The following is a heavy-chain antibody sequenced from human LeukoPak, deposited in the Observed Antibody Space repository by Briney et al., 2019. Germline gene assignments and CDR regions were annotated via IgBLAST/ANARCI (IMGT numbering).Heavy chain of an antibody. Sequence: GGSLGLSCAASGFTFDDYGMSWVRQAPGKGLEWVANIKQDGSDTFYVDSVKGRFTISRDNAKNSLYLQMNSLRAEDTAVYYCARDYDWGQGTLVTVSA. CDR2: IKQDGSDT. D-gene: IGHD2-2*01. J-gene: IGHJ4*02. V-gene: IGHV3-7*05. CDR3: ARDYD. CDR1: GFTFDDYG.